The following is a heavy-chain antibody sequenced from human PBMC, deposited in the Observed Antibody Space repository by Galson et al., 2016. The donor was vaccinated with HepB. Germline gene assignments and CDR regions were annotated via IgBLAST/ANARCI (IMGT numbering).Heavy chain of an antibody. CDR1: GFIFNNYA. D-gene: IGHD3-22*01. Sequence: SLRLSCAASGFIFNNYAMSWVRQAPGKGLEWVSAISGRGDTTFYADSVKGRFTISRDNAKNSLYLQMNSLRDEDTAVYYCARVGPEDYDSSGLDYWGQGTLVTVSS. J-gene: IGHJ4*02. CDR3: ARVGPEDYDSSGLDY. CDR2: ISGRGDTT. V-gene: IGHV3-23*01.